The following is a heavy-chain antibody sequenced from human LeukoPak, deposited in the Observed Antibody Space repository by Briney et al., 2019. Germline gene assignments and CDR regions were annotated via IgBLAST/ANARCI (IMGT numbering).Heavy chain of an antibody. J-gene: IGHJ6*02. CDR1: GFTFRSYA. CDR2: ISGGGGTT. D-gene: IGHD3-3*01. V-gene: IGHV3-23*01. Sequence: GGSLRLSCAASGFTFRSYAMNWVRQAPGKGLEWVSTISGGGGTTYYADSVKGRFTISRDNAKNTLYLQMNSPRAEDTAVYYCARANYDFWSGSYYAMDVWGQGTTVTVSS. CDR3: ARANYDFWSGSYYAMDV.